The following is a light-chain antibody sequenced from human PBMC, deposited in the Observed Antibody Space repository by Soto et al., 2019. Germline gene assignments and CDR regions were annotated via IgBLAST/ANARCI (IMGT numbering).Light chain of an antibody. CDR1: QSVSSY. CDR2: DAS. Sequence: EIVLTQSPATLSLSPGERATLSCRASQSVSSYLAWYQQKPGQAPRPVIYDASKRATGIPARFSGSGSGTDFTLTISSLEPEDFAVYYWQQRSDFWTFGQGTKVDIK. V-gene: IGKV3-11*01. CDR3: QQRSDFWT. J-gene: IGKJ1*01.